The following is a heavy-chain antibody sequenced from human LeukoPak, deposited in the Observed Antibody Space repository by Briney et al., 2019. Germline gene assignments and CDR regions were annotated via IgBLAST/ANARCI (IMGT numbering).Heavy chain of an antibody. Sequence: GGSLRLSCAASGFTFSSYEMHWVRQAREKGVVGVSYKSCSGSRIYYADSVRGRLTISRDNAKNSLYLQMNSLRADDTAVYYCARDPRYCSSTSCYGYFDYWGQGTLLTVSA. CDR1: GFTFSSYE. J-gene: IGHJ4*02. CDR2: KSCSGSRI. D-gene: IGHD2-2*01. CDR3: ARDPRYCSSTSCYGYFDY. V-gene: IGHV3-48*03.